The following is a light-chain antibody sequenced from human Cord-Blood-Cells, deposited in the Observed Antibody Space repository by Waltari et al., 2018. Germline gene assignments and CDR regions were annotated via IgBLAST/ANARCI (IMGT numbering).Light chain of an antibody. J-gene: IGLJ3*02. Sequence: QSALTQPASVSGSPGQSITISCTGTRSDVGSYNLVPWYQQHPGKAPKLMISEGSKRPSGVSNRFSGSKSGNTASLTISGLQAEDEADYYCCSYAGSSTWVFGGGTKLTVL. V-gene: IGLV2-23*01. CDR3: CSYAGSSTWV. CDR2: EGS. CDR1: RSDVGSYNL.